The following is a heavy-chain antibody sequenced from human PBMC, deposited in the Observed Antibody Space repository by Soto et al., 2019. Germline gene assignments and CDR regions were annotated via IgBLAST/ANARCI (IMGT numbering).Heavy chain of an antibody. CDR2: INSDGSST. V-gene: IGHV3-74*01. CDR1: GFTFSSYW. D-gene: IGHD3-3*01. CDR3: ARGFDDFWSGSPPDFDY. Sequence: GGSLRLSCAASGFTFSSYWMHWVRQAPGKGLVWVSRINSDGSSTSYADSVKGRFTISRDNAKNTLYLQMNSLRAEDTAVYYCARGFDDFWSGSPPDFDYWGQGTLVTSPQ. J-gene: IGHJ4*02.